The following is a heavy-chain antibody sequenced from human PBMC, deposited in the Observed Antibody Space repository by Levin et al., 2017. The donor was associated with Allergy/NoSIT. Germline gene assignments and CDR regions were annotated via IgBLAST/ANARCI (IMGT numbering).Heavy chain of an antibody. Sequence: GESLKISCAASGFTFSSYAMSWVRQAPGKGLEWVSAISGSGGSTYYADSVKGRFTISRDNSKNTLYLQMNSLRAEDTAVYYCAKFKSELLNWYFDLWGRGTLVTVSS. D-gene: IGHD1-7*01. V-gene: IGHV3-23*01. CDR1: GFTFSSYA. CDR3: AKFKSELLNWYFDL. J-gene: IGHJ2*01. CDR2: ISGSGGST.